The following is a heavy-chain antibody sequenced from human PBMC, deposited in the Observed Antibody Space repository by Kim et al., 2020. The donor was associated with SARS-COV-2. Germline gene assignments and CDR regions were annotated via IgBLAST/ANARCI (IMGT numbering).Heavy chain of an antibody. J-gene: IGHJ3*02. CDR1: GGSISSSSYY. Sequence: SETLSLTCTVSGGSISSSSYYWGWIRQPPGKGLEWIGSIYYSGSTYYNPSLKSRVTISVDTSKNQFSLKLSSVTAADTAVYYCARDWADYSGSYSAPDAFDIWGQGTMVTVSS. D-gene: IGHD1-26*01. V-gene: IGHV4-39*07. CDR3: ARDWADYSGSYSAPDAFDI. CDR2: IYYSGST.